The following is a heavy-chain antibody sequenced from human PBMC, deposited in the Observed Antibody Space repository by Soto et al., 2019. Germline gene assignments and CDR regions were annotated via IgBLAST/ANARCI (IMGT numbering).Heavy chain of an antibody. CDR3: ARGDILTVYGCMDV. CDR2: IYYCGGT. V-gene: IGHV4-30-4*01. Sequence: SETLSLTCTVSGDSIRSVNHYWSWIRQPPGKGLEWIGYIYYCGGTYYSPSLKSRVTISVDTSENQFSLKLNSVTAADTAVYYWARGDILTVYGCMDVWGEGTTVTVSS. CDR1: GDSIRSVNHY. D-gene: IGHD3-9*01. J-gene: IGHJ6*01.